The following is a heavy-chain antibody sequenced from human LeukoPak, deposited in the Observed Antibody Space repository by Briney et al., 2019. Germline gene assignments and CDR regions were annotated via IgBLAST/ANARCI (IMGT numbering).Heavy chain of an antibody. D-gene: IGHD1-14*01. CDR1: GFTLGDYA. V-gene: IGHV3-49*03. CDR3: TRGSGPSKPNLFDP. CDR2: IRSKPYGETT. J-gene: IGHJ5*02. Sequence: TAGSLRLSCTASGFTLGDYAMSWFGQAPGKGLQWVGFIRSKPYGETTEYAASVKARFTLSRDDSKSIAYLQMNNRGTEDTAVYFWTRGSGPSKPNLFDPWGQGSLVAVCS.